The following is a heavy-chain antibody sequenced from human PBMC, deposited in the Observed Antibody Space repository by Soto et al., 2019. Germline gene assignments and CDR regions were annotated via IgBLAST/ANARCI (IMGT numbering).Heavy chain of an antibody. CDR3: ASGKAWEVLLAY. Sequence: TLSLTCAVSSASINSGGYYWSWTRQLPGKGLEWIGYIYFSGSTYYNPSLQSRVTISLDTSQNQFSLKLSSVTAADTAVYYCASGKAWEVLLAYWGQGTLVTVSS. V-gene: IGHV4-31*11. D-gene: IGHD1-26*01. CDR2: IYFSGST. J-gene: IGHJ4*02. CDR1: SASINSGGYY.